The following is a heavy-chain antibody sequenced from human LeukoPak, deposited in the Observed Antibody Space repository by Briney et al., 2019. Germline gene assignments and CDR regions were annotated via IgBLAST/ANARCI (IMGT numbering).Heavy chain of an antibody. D-gene: IGHD6-19*01. CDR3: ATLGVAGEGADY. J-gene: IGHJ4*02. V-gene: IGHV3-30*08. CDR2: ISYNGTNK. Sequence: GGSLRLSCAASAFSFSLYPMNCVRQAPGKGLEWVGIISYNGTNKYYADSVEGRFTISRDNSNNILYLHMNNVRPEDTAMYYCATLGVAGEGADYWGQGTLVTVSS. CDR1: AFSFSLYP.